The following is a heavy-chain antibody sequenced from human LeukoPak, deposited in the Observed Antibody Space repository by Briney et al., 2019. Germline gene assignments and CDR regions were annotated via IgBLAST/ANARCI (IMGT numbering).Heavy chain of an antibody. Sequence: ASVKVSCKASGYTFTNYDINWVRQATGQGLEWMGWMNPNSGNTGYAQKFQGRVTMTRNTSISTAYMELSSLRSEDTAVYYCARGVSDYDFWSGSPGYYYYYYMDVWGKGTTVTVSS. CDR1: GYTFTNYD. CDR3: ARGVSDYDFWSGSPGYYYYYYMDV. J-gene: IGHJ6*03. CDR2: MNPNSGNT. V-gene: IGHV1-8*01. D-gene: IGHD3-3*01.